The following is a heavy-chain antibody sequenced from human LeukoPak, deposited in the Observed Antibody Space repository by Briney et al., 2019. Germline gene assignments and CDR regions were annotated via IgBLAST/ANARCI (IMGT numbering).Heavy chain of an antibody. J-gene: IGHJ4*02. CDR2: IYHSGST. V-gene: IGHV4-38-2*01. CDR3: ASLRTRTRTTVYFDY. Sequence: SETLSLTCAVSGYSISGGYYWGWIRQPPGKGLEWIGSIYHSGSTYYNPSLKSRVTISVDTSKNQFSLKLSSVTAADTAVYYCASLRTRTRTTVYFDYWGQGTLVTVSS. D-gene: IGHD4-11*01. CDR1: GYSISGGYY.